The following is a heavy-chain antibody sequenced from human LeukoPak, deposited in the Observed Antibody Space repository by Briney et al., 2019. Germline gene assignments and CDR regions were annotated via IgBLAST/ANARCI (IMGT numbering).Heavy chain of an antibody. Sequence: ASVKVSCKASGYTFTSYAMHWVRQAPGQRLEWMGWINAGNGNTKYSRKFQGRVTITRDTSASTAYMELSSLRSEDTAVYYCARDRQYYYGSGSYYNYYYGMDVWGKGTTVTVSS. J-gene: IGHJ6*04. V-gene: IGHV1-3*01. CDR2: INAGNGNT. CDR1: GYTFTSYA. CDR3: ARDRQYYYGSGSYYNYYYGMDV. D-gene: IGHD3-10*01.